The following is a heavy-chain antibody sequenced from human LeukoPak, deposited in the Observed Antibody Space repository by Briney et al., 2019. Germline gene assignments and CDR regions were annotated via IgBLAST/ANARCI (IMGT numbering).Heavy chain of an antibody. Sequence: NLGGSLRLSCAASGFTFSSYSMNWVRQAPGKGLEWVSSISSSSSYIYYADSVKGRFTISRDNAKNSLYLQMNSLRAEDTAVYYCAREHAYSYGFRYYYYYMDVWGKGTTVTVSS. V-gene: IGHV3-21*01. J-gene: IGHJ6*03. D-gene: IGHD5-18*01. CDR3: AREHAYSYGFRYYYYYMDV. CDR2: ISSSSSYI. CDR1: GFTFSSYS.